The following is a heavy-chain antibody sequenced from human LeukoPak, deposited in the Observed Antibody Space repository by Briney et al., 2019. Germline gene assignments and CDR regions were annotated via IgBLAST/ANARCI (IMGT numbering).Heavy chain of an antibody. CDR3: ARDLEWLSLSAYYYYGMDV. CDR2: ISYDGSNK. CDR1: GFTFSSYA. Sequence: GGSLRLSCAASGFTFSSYAMYWVRQAPGKGLEWVAVISYDGSNKYYADSVKGRFTISRDNSKNTLYLQMNSLRAEDTAVYYCARDLEWLSLSAYYYYGMDVWGQGTVVTVSS. D-gene: IGHD3-3*01. V-gene: IGHV3-30-3*01. J-gene: IGHJ6*02.